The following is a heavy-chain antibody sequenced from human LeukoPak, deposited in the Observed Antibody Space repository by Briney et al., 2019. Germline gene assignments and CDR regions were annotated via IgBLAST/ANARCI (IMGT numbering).Heavy chain of an antibody. CDR1: GYTFTSYY. CDR2: INPNSGGT. V-gene: IGHV1-2*02. J-gene: IGHJ4*02. CDR3: ASGPYDSSGYYFKMGY. D-gene: IGHD3-22*01. Sequence: ASVKVSCKASGYTFTSYYMHWVRQAPGQGLEWMGWINPNSGGTNYAQKFQGRVTMTRDTSTSTAYMELSRLRSDDTAVYYCASGPYDSSGYYFKMGYWGQGTLVTVSS.